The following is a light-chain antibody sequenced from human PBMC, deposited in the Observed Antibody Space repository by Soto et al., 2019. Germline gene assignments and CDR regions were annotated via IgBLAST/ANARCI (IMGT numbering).Light chain of an antibody. J-gene: IGKJ1*01. CDR1: QSISNY. CDR2: AAS. CDR3: QQSYTRT. Sequence: DIQLTQSPSSLSASVGDRVSISCRASQSISNYLNWYQQKPGKAPKVLIFAASELQSGVPSRFSGSGSGTDFTLTISSLQPDAFETYYWQQSYTRTFGEGTRVEL. V-gene: IGKV1-39*01.